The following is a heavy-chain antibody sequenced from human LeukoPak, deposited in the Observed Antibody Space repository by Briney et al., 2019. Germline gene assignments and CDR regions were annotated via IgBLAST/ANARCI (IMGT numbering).Heavy chain of an antibody. CDR2: IWYDGSKK. D-gene: IGHD2-21*02. Sequence: GGSLRLSCAASGFTFRNYGMQWVRQAPGKGLEWVALIWYDGSKKYYADSVKGRFTISRDNSKNTLYLQLNSLRAEDTAVYFCASVRSSNCGGDCYYLDHWGQGTLVTVSS. V-gene: IGHV3-33*01. CDR1: GFTFRNYG. J-gene: IGHJ4*02. CDR3: ASVRSSNCGGDCYYLDH.